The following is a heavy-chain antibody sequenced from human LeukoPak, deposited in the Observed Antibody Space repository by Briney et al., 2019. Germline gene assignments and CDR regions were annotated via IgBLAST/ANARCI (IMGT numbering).Heavy chain of an antibody. CDR1: GFTLSSYA. Sequence: PGGSLRLSCAASGFTLSSYAMSWVRQAPGKGLEWVSATSSSDAGTYYADSVKGRFTISRDNSKNTLYLQMNSLRAEDTAVYYCARERRRGSWYTRIAVAGTESWFDPWGQGTLVTVSS. CDR2: TSSSDAGT. J-gene: IGHJ5*02. CDR3: ARERRRGSWYTRIAVAGTESWFDP. V-gene: IGHV3-23*01. D-gene: IGHD6-19*01.